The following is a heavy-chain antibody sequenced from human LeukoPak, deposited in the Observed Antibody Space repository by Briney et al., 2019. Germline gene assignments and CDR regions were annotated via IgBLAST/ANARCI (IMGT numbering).Heavy chain of an antibody. CDR1: GGSISSDDYS. J-gene: IGHJ4*02. CDR3: ARHFRGSSNRKRYFDY. V-gene: IGHV4-30-2*01. Sequence: PSETLSLTCAVSGGSISSDDYSWSWIRQPPGKGLEWIGYIYHTGTTSYNPSLKSRITMSLDRSKNQFSLQLNSVTAADTAVYYCARHFRGSSNRKRYFDYWGQGTLVTVSS. D-gene: IGHD4-11*01. CDR2: IYHTGTT.